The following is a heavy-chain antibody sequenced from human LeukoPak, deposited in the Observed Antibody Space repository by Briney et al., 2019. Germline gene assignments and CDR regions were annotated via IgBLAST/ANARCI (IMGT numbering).Heavy chain of an antibody. J-gene: IGHJ4*02. V-gene: IGHV3-23*01. Sequence: GGSLRLSCAASGFTFSSYGMSWVRQAPGKGLEWVSGIGGSGTRTYYADSVKGRFTISRDNSKNTLYLQMNSLRDEDTAVYYCAKDSHWIFDDWGQGTLVTVSS. CDR3: AKDSHWIFDD. D-gene: IGHD2-2*03. CDR1: GFTFSSYG. CDR2: IGGSGTRT.